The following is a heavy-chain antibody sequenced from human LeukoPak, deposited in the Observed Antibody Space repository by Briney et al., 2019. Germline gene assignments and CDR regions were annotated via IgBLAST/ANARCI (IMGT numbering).Heavy chain of an antibody. V-gene: IGHV4-61*08. J-gene: IGHJ2*01. Sequence: SETLSLTCTVSGGSISSGAYFWSWIRQHPGKGLEWIGFIYYSGTTNHNPSLKSRVTISVDTSKNQFSLKLSSVTAADTAVYYCARDSGNWYFDLWGRGTLVTVSS. CDR1: GGSISSGAYF. CDR2: IYYSGTT. CDR3: ARDSGNWYFDL.